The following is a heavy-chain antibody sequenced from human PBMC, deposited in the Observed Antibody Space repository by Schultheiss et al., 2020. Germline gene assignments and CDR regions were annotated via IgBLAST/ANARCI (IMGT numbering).Heavy chain of an antibody. J-gene: IGHJ6*02. CDR2: ISGSGGST. CDR3: ARDYYGSGNRPGADMDV. V-gene: IGHV3-23*01. CDR1: GFTFSSYA. Sequence: GGSLRLSCAASGFTFSSYAMSWVRQAPGKGLEWVSAISGSGGSTYYADSVKGRFTISRDNSKNTLYLQMNSLRAEDTAVYYCARDYYGSGNRPGADMDVWGQGTTVTVSS. D-gene: IGHD3-10*01.